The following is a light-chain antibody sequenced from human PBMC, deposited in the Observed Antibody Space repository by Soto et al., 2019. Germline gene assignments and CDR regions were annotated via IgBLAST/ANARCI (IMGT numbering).Light chain of an antibody. Sequence: DIQMTQSPSTLSASVGDRVTITCRASQTISSLLAWYQQKPGKAPKLLIYKTSTLESRVPSRFSGCGSGTEFTLTISRLQPDDFATYYCQHYNTYSPFGGGTKVEIK. V-gene: IGKV1-5*03. CDR3: QHYNTYSP. J-gene: IGKJ4*02. CDR1: QTISSL. CDR2: KTS.